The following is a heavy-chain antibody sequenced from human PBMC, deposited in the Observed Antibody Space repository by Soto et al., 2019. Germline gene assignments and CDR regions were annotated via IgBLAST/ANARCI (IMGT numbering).Heavy chain of an antibody. J-gene: IGHJ4*02. CDR3: ARGTYGQYYDFLSDRKPYFDY. CDR1: GGTFSSYA. V-gene: IGHV1-69*13. CDR2: IIPIFGTA. Sequence: SVKVSCKASGGTFSSYAISWVRQAPGQGLEWMGGIIPIFGTANYAQKFQGRVTITADESTSTAYMELSSLRSEDTAVYYCARGTYGQYYDFLSDRKPYFDYWGQGTLVTVSS. D-gene: IGHD3-3*01.